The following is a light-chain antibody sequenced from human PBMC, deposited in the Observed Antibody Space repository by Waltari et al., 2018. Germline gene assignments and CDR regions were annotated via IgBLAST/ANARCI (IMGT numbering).Light chain of an antibody. J-gene: IGKJ3*01. CDR2: GVS. CDR1: QSFSSDY. Sequence: ETVLTQSPGTLSLSPGERVSLSCRASQSFSSDYLAWYQQKPGQAPRLLIYGVSSRASGIPDRFSGSGSGTDFTLTIDRLEPEDFAVYYCQQYANSPFTFGPGTRVDLK. CDR3: QQYANSPFT. V-gene: IGKV3-20*01.